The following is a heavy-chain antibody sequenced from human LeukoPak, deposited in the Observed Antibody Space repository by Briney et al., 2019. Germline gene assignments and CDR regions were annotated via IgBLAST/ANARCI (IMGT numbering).Heavy chain of an antibody. Sequence: GGSLRLSCAASGLTFSSYAMSWVRQAPGKGLEWVSAISGSGGSTYYADSVKGRFTISRDNSKNTLYLQMNSLRAEDTAVYYCAKDGRIVLMVYADAFDIWGQGTMVTVSS. CDR3: AKDGRIVLMVYADAFDI. V-gene: IGHV3-23*01. CDR2: ISGSGGST. CDR1: GLTFSSYA. D-gene: IGHD2-8*01. J-gene: IGHJ3*02.